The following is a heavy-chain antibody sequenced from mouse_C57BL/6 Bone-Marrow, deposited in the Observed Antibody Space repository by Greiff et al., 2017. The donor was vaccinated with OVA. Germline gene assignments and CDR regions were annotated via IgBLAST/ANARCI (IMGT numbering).Heavy chain of an antibody. CDR2: IYPRDGST. Sequence: VQLQQSDAELVKPGASVKISCKVPGYTFTDHTIHWMKQRPEQGLEWIGYIYPRDGSTKYNEKFKGKATLTADKSSSTAYMQLNSLTSEDTAVYFCARLRGNSMLYYAMDYWGQGTSVTVSS. J-gene: IGHJ4*01. CDR1: GYTFTDHT. CDR3: ARLRGNSMLYYAMDY. V-gene: IGHV1-78*01. D-gene: IGHD2-1*01.